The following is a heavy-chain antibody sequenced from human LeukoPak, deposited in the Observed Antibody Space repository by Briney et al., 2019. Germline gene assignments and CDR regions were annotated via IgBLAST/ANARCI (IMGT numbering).Heavy chain of an antibody. CDR3: ARAAYGSYYYYYYYMDV. CDR1: GYTFTGYY. CDR2: INPNSGGT. V-gene: IGHV1-2*02. J-gene: IGHJ6*03. D-gene: IGHD1-26*01. Sequence: ASVKVSCKASGYTFTGYYMHWVRQAPGQGLEWMGWINPNSGGTNYAQKFQGRVTMTRDTSISTAYMELSRLRSDDTAVYYCARAAYGSYYYYYYYMDVWGKGTTVTVSS.